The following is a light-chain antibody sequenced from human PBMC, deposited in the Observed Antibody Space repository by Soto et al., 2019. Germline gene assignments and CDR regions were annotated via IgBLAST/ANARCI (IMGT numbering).Light chain of an antibody. V-gene: IGKV1-12*01. CDR3: QQAASFPIT. CDR2: DAS. CDR1: QAISSS. Sequence: DIQMTQSPSSVSAFVGDTVTLTCRASQAISSSLAWYQQKPGEAPNLLMFDASSLQSGVPSRFSGSGSGTDFTLTISGLQPEDFGTYYCQQAASFPITFGQGTRLDI. J-gene: IGKJ5*01.